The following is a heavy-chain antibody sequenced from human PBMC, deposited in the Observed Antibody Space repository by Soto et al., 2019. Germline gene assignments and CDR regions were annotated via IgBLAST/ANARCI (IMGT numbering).Heavy chain of an antibody. D-gene: IGHD2-21*01. CDR2: ADSSGGTT. CDR3: VRSRGVVISKSSFGY. Sequence: QVQLVQSGAEVKKPGASVMASCKASGYTFNSYSIHWVRQAPGQGLEWVGVADSSGGTTIYAQKFQGRVTMTRDTSTRTVYMELSSLRSEDTAVYYCVRSRGVVISKSSFGYWGQGTLVTVSS. J-gene: IGHJ4*02. CDR1: GYTFNSYS. V-gene: IGHV1-46*02.